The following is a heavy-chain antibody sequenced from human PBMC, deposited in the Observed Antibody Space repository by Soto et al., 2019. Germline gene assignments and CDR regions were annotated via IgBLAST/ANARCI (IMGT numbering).Heavy chain of an antibody. Sequence: QVQLVQSGAEVKKPGASVKVSCKASGYTFTGYYMHWVRQAPGQGLEWMGWINPNSGGTNYAQKFQGWVTMTRDTSISTGYMELSRLRSDDTAVYYCARFNRDYYDSSGYYDYYYGMDVWGQGTTVTVSS. CDR1: GYTFTGYY. CDR3: ARFNRDYYDSSGYYDYYYGMDV. J-gene: IGHJ6*02. D-gene: IGHD3-22*01. CDR2: INPNSGGT. V-gene: IGHV1-2*04.